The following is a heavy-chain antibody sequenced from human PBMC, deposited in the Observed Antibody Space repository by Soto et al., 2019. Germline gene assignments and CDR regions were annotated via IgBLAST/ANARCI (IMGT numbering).Heavy chain of an antibody. CDR2: MIPNSGYT. D-gene: IGHD2-15*01. Sequence: GASVEVSCKASWNTLTQYDIKWVGQATGQGLEWMGYMIPNSGYTVYAQKFQGRLTLTRNTSISTAYMELTNLRSDDTAVYYCARRAGSYYFDPWGQGTLVTVSS. CDR1: WNTLTQYD. V-gene: IGHV1-8*01. J-gene: IGHJ4*02. CDR3: ARRAGSYYFDP.